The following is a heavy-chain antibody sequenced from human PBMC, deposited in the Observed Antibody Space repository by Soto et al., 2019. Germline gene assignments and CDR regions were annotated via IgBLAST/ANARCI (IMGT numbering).Heavy chain of an antibody. V-gene: IGHV2-5*02. CDR1: GFSLSTSGMG. Sequence: QITLKESGPPLVKPTQTLTLTCTFSGFSLSTSGMGVGWIRQPPGKALEWLALIYWDDDKRYSPSLKSRLTITKDTSKNQVVLTMTSMDPVDTATYYCAHRRAYCTGGSCYSIWFDPWGQGTLVTVSS. J-gene: IGHJ5*02. CDR3: AHRRAYCTGGSCYSIWFDP. D-gene: IGHD2-15*01. CDR2: IYWDDDK.